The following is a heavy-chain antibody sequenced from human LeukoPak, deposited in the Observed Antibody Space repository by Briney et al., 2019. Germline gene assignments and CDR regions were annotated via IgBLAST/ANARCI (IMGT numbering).Heavy chain of an antibody. Sequence: GGSLRLSCAASGFTFSSYGMHWVRQAPGKGLEWVAFIRYDGSNKYYADSVKGRFTISRDNSKNSLSLQMNSLRAEDTAVYYCARDRARVSDYWGQGTLVTVSS. V-gene: IGHV3-30*02. CDR2: IRYDGSNK. J-gene: IGHJ4*02. CDR3: ARDRARVSDY. CDR1: GFTFSSYG. D-gene: IGHD3-22*01.